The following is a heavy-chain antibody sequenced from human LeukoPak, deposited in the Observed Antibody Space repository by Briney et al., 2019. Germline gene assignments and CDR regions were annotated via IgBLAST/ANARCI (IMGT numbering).Heavy chain of an antibody. D-gene: IGHD2-15*01. Sequence: GASVKVSCKASGYTFSDYNMHWVRQAPGQGLEWMGWINPNSGGTNYAQKFQGRVTMTRDTSISTAYMELSRLRSDDTAVYYCAETGGYNSGVFDYWGQGTLVTVSS. CDR1: GYTFSDYN. V-gene: IGHV1-2*02. CDR3: AETGGYNSGVFDY. J-gene: IGHJ4*02. CDR2: INPNSGGT.